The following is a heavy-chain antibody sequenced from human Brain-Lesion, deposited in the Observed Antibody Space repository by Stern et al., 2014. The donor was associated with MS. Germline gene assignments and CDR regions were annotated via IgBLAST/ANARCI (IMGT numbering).Heavy chain of an antibody. CDR3: ARGRVVPGFQYYATDV. CDR1: GGSISSGGYY. D-gene: IGHD2-2*01. Sequence: VQLVQSGPGLVKPSQTLSLSCTVSGGSISSGGYYWSWIRQPAGKGLEWIGRIFKSGSTSYNPPLKSRGTISIHTSKNQFSLRLNSMTAADTAVYYCARGRVVPGFQYYATDVWGQGTTVIVSS. V-gene: IGHV4-61*02. CDR2: IFKSGST. J-gene: IGHJ6*02.